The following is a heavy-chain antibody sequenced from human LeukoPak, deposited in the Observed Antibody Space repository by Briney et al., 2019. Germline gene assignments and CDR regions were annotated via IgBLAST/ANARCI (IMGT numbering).Heavy chain of an antibody. CDR3: ASWAPYYYGSGSYFDY. Sequence: SVKVSCKASGGTFSSYAISWVRQAPGQGLEWMGGIIPIFGTANYAQKFQGRVTITADESTSTAYMELSSLRSEDTAVYYCASWAPYYYGSGSYFDYWGQGTLVTVSS. CDR2: IIPIFGTA. CDR1: GGTFSSYA. J-gene: IGHJ4*02. V-gene: IGHV1-69*13. D-gene: IGHD3-10*01.